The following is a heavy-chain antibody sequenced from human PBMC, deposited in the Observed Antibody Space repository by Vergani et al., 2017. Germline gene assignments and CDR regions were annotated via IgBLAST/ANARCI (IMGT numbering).Heavy chain of an antibody. CDR1: GFTFSSYG. CDR2: ISYDGSNK. J-gene: IGHJ3*02. D-gene: IGHD3-22*01. CDR3: AKDRRTMIVVVILPHAFDI. V-gene: IGHV3-30*18. Sequence: VQLVESGGGLIQPGGSLRLSCAASGFTFSSYGMHWVRQAPGKGLEWVAVISYDGSNKYYADSVKGRFTISRDNSKNTLYLQMNSLRAEDTAVYYCAKDRRTMIVVVILPHAFDIWGQGTMVTVSS.